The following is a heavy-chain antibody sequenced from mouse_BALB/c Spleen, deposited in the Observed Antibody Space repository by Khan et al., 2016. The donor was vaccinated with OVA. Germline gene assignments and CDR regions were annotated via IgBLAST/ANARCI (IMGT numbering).Heavy chain of an antibody. CDR3: TRGGGGNRFAY. J-gene: IGHJ3*01. CDR1: GYTFTDFT. V-gene: IGHV1S137*01. Sequence: QIQLVQSGAELVRPGVSVKISCKGSGYTFTDFTLHWVKQSHAMSLEWIGVISTYYGDATYNQRFKDKATMTVDKSSSTANMELARLTSEDSAIYYFTRGGGGNRFAYWGQGTLVTVSA. CDR2: ISTYYGDA.